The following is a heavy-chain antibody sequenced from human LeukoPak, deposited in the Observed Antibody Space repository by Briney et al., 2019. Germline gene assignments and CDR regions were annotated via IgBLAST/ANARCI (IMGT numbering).Heavy chain of an antibody. CDR3: ARTGGYDYSSLVY. D-gene: IGHD5-12*01. J-gene: IGHJ4*02. V-gene: IGHV4-34*01. CDR2: INHSGST. Sequence: SETLFLTCAVDGGSFSGYYWSWIRQPPGERLGGIGEINHSGSTNYNPSLKRRVTISVDTSKNQFSLKLSSVTAADTAVYYCARTGGYDYSSLVYWGQGTLVTVSS. CDR1: GGSFSGYY.